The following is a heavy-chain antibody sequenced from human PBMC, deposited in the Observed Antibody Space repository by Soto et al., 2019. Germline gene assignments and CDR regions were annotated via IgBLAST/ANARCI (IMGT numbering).Heavy chain of an antibody. V-gene: IGHV4-4*07. CDR3: VRDGTKTLRDWFDP. J-gene: IGHJ5*02. CDR1: GASISGFY. D-gene: IGHD1-1*01. Sequence: SETLSLTCTVSGASISGFYWSWIRKSAGKGLEWIGRIYATGTTDYNPSLKSRVMMSVDTSKKQFSLKLRSVTAADTAVYYCVRDGTKTLRDWFDPGAREFRSPSPQ. CDR2: IYATGTT.